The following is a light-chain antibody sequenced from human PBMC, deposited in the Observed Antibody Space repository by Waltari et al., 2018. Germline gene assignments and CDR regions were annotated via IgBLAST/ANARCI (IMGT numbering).Light chain of an antibody. CDR1: QSIARN. J-gene: IGKJ2*01. CDR2: GAS. Sequence: EVLMTQSPATLSVSPGERATLSCRASQSIARNLACYQQKPGQAPRLLIYGASTRATGVPDRFSGSGSGTEFTLTISSLQSEDFAVYYCQQYNNWRTFGQGTKVEIK. CDR3: QQYNNWRT. V-gene: IGKV3-15*01.